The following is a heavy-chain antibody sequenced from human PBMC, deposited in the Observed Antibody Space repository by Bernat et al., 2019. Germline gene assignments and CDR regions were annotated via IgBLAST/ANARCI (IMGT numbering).Heavy chain of an antibody. Sequence: QVQLQQSGPGLVKPSGTLSLTCAVSGGSISSSNWWSWVRQPPGKGLEWIGEIYHSGSFKYNPSLKSRVTISVDKSKTHFSLKLTSVTAADTAVYYCARGIAVAATSYNWFDPWGQGTLVTVSS. D-gene: IGHD6-19*01. CDR3: ARGIAVAATSYNWFDP. J-gene: IGHJ5*02. CDR1: GGSISSSNW. CDR2: IYHSGSF. V-gene: IGHV4-4*02.